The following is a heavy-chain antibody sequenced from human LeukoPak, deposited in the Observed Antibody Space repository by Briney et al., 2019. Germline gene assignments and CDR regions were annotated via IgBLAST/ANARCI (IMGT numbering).Heavy chain of an antibody. J-gene: IGHJ4*02. CDR2: ISGSGGST. D-gene: IGHD3-10*01. Sequence: GSLRLSCAASGFTFSSYAMSWVRQAPGKGLEWVSAISGSGGSTYYADSVKGRFTISRDNAKNSLYLQMNSLRAEDTAVYYCARDRGITDYWGQGTLVTVSS. CDR1: GFTFSSYA. CDR3: ARDRGITDY. V-gene: IGHV3-23*01.